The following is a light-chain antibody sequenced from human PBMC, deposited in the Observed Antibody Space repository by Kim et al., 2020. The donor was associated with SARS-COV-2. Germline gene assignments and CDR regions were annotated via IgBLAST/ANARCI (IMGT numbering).Light chain of an antibody. CDR2: VGTGGIVG. Sequence: QLVLTQPPSASASLGASVTLTCTLSSGYSNYKVDWYQQRPGKGPRFVMRVGTGGIVGSKGDGIPDRFSVLGSGLNRYLTIKNIQEEDESDYHCGADHGSGSNFDVFGTGTKVTVL. CDR1: SGYSNYK. J-gene: IGLJ1*01. V-gene: IGLV9-49*01. CDR3: GADHGSGSNFDV.